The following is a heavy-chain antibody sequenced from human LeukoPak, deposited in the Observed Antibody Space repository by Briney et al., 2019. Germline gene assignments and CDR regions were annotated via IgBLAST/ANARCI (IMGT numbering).Heavy chain of an antibody. CDR2: INHSGST. CDR1: GGSFSGYY. Sequence: SETLSLTCAVYGGSFSGYYWSWIRQPPGKGLEWIGEINHSGSTNYNPSLKSRVTISVDTSKNQFSLKLSSVTAADTAVYYCARGLWGSYLHLYFDYWGQGTLVTVSS. J-gene: IGHJ4*02. D-gene: IGHD1-26*01. CDR3: ARGLWGSYLHLYFDY. V-gene: IGHV4-34*01.